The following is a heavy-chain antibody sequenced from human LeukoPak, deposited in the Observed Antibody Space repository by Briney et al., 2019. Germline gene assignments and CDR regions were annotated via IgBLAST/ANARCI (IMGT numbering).Heavy chain of an antibody. CDR2: VYYRGNT. Sequence: SETLSLTCTVSGGSITTTNYYWAWIRQPPGDGLQWIGSVYYRGNTYSNPSLESRITMSVYTSKNHFSLRLTSVTAADTALYYCARDTVPPRNATEQKTGTYYWGLGTLVTVSS. D-gene: IGHD7-27*01. CDR3: ARDTVPPRNATEQKTGTYY. V-gene: IGHV4-39*02. CDR1: GGSITTTNYY. J-gene: IGHJ4*01.